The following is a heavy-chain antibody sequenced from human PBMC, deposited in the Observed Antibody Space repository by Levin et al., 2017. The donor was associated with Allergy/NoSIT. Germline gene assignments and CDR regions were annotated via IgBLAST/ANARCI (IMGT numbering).Heavy chain of an antibody. CDR1: GLTFSSYA. CDR2: VNGNGGST. V-gene: IGHV3-23*01. CDR3: AKRGPGLAFDV. J-gene: IGHJ3*01. Sequence: LPGGSLRLSCAASGLTFSSYAMSWVRQAPGKGLEWVANVNGNGGSTNYADSVQGRFVISRDNFKDMLYLEMNRLRVEDTAVFYCAKRGPGLAFDVWGQGTMVTVSS. D-gene: IGHD7-27*01.